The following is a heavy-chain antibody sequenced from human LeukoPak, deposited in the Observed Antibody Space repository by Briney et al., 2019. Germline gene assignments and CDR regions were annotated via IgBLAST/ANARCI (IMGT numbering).Heavy chain of an antibody. CDR1: GGSISSSSYY. CDR3: AGGYTVRHAFDI. V-gene: IGHV4-39*07. J-gene: IGHJ3*02. CDR2: IYYSGST. D-gene: IGHD5-12*01. Sequence: SETLSLTCTVSGGSISSSSYYWGWIRQPPGKGLEWIGSIYYSGSTYYNPSLKSRVTISVDTSKNQFSLKLSSVTAADTAVYYCAGGYTVRHAFDIWGQGTMVTVSS.